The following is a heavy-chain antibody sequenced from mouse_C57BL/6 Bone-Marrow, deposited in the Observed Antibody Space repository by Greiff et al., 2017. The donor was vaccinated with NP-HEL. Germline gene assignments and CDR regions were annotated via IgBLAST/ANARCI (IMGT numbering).Heavy chain of an antibody. CDR2: IDPSDSYP. CDR1: GYTFTSYW. V-gene: IGHV1-50*01. Sequence: QVQLQQPGAELVKPGASVKLSCKASGYTFTSYWMQWVKQRPGQGLEWIGEIDPSDSYPNYNPKFKGKATLTVDTSSSTAYMQLSSLTSEDSAVYYCASVGWLLSYAMDYWGQGTSVTVSS. J-gene: IGHJ4*01. D-gene: IGHD2-3*01. CDR3: ASVGWLLSYAMDY.